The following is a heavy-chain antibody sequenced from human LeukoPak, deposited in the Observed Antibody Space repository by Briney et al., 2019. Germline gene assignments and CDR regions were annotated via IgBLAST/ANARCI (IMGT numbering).Heavy chain of an antibody. V-gene: IGHV4-59*12. D-gene: IGHD6-6*01. CDR1: GGSISSYY. Sequence: PSETLSLTCTVSGGSISSYYWSWIRQPPGKGLEWIGYIYYSGSTNYNPSLKSRVTISVDKSKNQFSLKLSSVTAADTAVYYCARDWETNFSIAQERVFDIWGQGTMVTVSS. CDR2: IYYSGST. J-gene: IGHJ3*02. CDR3: ARDWETNFSIAQERVFDI.